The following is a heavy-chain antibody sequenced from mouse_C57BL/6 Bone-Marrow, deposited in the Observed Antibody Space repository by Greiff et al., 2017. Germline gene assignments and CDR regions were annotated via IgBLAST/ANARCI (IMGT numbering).Heavy chain of an antibody. D-gene: IGHD2-4*01. V-gene: IGHV1-80*01. CDR3: ARSEYYENNDY. J-gene: IGHJ2*02. Sequence: QVQLQQSGAELVKPGASVKISCKASGYAFSSYWMNWVKQRPGTGLEWIGQIYPGDGDTTYNGKFKGKATLTADKSSSTAYMQLSSLTSEDSAVYVGARSEYYENNDYWGQGTSLTVSS. CDR1: GYAFSSYW. CDR2: IYPGDGDT.